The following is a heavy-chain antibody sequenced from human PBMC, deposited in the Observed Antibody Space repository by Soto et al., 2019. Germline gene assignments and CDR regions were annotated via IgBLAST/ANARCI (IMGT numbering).Heavy chain of an antibody. CDR2: IYHSGST. J-gene: IGHJ4*02. D-gene: IGHD5-18*01. V-gene: IGHV4-30-2*01. CDR1: GGSISSGGYS. CDR3: ARRVVDTAMVIGFDY. Sequence: QLQLQESGSGLVKPSQTLSLTCAVSGGSISSGGYSWSWIRQPPGKGLEWIGYIYHSGSTYYNPSLKSRVTISVDRSKNQFSLKLSSVTAADTAVYYCARRVVDTAMVIGFDYWGQGTLVTVSS.